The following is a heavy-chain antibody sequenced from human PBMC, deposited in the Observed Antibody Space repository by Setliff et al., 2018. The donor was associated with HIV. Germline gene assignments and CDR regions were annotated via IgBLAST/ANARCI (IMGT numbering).Heavy chain of an antibody. CDR2: ISAYNGNT. J-gene: IGHJ3*02. CDR3: ARENEGGAFDI. Sequence: ASVKVSCKASGYTFINFGISWVRQAPGQGLEWMGWISAYNGNTNSAQRLQGRVTLTTDTSTSTACMDLRSLRSDDTAVYFCARENEGGAFDIWGQGTMVTVSS. V-gene: IGHV1-18*01. CDR1: GYTFINFG. D-gene: IGHD1-1*01.